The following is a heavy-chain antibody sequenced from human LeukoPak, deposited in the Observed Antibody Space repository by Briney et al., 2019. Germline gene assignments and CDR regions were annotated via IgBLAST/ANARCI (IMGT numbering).Heavy chain of an antibody. CDR1: GFTFSAYA. CDR2: ISTHGRYT. Sequence: GGSLRLSCAVSGFTFSAYAMHWVRQAPGKGLEYVSAISTHGRYTYYANSVKGRFTISRDNSKNTLSLQMGSLRGDDMAVYYCARVGDINYFDYWGQGTLVTVSS. V-gene: IGHV3-64*01. CDR3: ARVGDINYFDY. D-gene: IGHD2-15*01. J-gene: IGHJ4*02.